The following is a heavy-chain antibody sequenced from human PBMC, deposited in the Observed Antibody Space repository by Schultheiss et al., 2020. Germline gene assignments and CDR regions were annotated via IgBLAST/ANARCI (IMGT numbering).Heavy chain of an antibody. CDR1: GGSISSGSYY. Sequence: SETLSLTCTVSGGSISSGSYYWSWIRQPAGKGLEWIGRISTSGSTNYNPSLKSLFTISLDTSKNQFSLRLNSVTAADTAVYYCARDRNSPGNDYYYYMDVWGQGTTVTVSS. V-gene: IGHV4-61*02. CDR2: ISTSGST. J-gene: IGHJ6*03. D-gene: IGHD1-1*01. CDR3: ARDRNSPGNDYYYYMDV.